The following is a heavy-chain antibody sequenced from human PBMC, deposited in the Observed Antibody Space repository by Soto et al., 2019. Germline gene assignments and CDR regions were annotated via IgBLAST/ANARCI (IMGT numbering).Heavy chain of an antibody. J-gene: IGHJ6*03. CDR2: IYYSGNT. V-gene: IGHV4-59*01. D-gene: IGHD2-15*01. Sequence: QVQMQESGPGLVKPSETLSLTCTVSGGSISSFYWSWIRQTPGKGLEWVGHIYYSGNTNYNPSLKSRVSISMDTSESQFSLKLSSVTAADTAVYYCARTQLLQNYYFFYMDVWGKGTTVTVS. CDR1: GGSISSFY. CDR3: ARTQLLQNYYFFYMDV.